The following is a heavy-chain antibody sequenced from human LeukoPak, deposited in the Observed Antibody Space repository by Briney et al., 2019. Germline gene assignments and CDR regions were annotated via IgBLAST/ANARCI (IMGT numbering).Heavy chain of an antibody. CDR3: ARDGDSGYSSGWYDY. CDR1: GYTLTTYY. V-gene: IGHV1-46*01. Sequence: ASVKVSCKASGYTLTTYYMHWVRQAPGHELEWMGLINPSGGSTSYAQKFQGRVTMTRDTYTSTAYMELSSMRSEDTAVYYCARDGDSGYSSGWYDYWGEGTLVTVSS. D-gene: IGHD6-19*01. J-gene: IGHJ4*02. CDR2: INPSGGST.